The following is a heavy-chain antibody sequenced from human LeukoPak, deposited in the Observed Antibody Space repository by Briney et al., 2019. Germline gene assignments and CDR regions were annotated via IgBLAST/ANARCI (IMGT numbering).Heavy chain of an antibody. J-gene: IGHJ4*02. D-gene: IGHD3-22*01. CDR2: ISSSGSTT. Sequence: SLRLSSAPSGVTFSRYEMNSVAQAPGKGLEWVSYISSSGSTTYYADSVKGRFTISRDNAKNSLFLQMNGLRAEDTAVYYCALRLLGEYDYSDYWGQGTLVTVSS. CDR1: GVTFSRYE. V-gene: IGHV3-48*03. CDR3: ALRLLGEYDYSDY.